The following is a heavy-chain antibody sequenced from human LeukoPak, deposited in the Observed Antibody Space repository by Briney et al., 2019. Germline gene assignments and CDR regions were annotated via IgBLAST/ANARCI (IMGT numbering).Heavy chain of an antibody. D-gene: IGHD4-17*01. CDR3: TRDYGDYKGDY. CDR2: IRSKAYGGTT. Sequence: GGSLILSCTGSGFTFGDYAVTWVRQAPGRGLEWVGFIRSKAYGGTTEYAASVKGRFTISRDDSKSIAYLQMDSLKTEDTAVYYCTRDYGDYKGDYWGQGTLVTVSS. CDR1: GFTFGDYA. V-gene: IGHV3-49*04. J-gene: IGHJ4*02.